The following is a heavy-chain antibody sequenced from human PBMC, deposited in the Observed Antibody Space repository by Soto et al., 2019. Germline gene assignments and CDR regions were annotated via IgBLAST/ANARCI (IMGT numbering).Heavy chain of an antibody. Sequence: GGSLRLSCAASGFIFNNYWTHWVRQAPGKGLVWVARINGDGTTTYVDSVKGRFTISRDNAKNMVYLQMNSLRAEDTAMYYCGRGSGPRGRPYWGQGISVTVYS. CDR2: INGDGTT. CDR3: GRGSGPRGRPY. CDR1: GFIFNNYW. J-gene: IGHJ4*02. D-gene: IGHD6-25*01. V-gene: IGHV3-74*01.